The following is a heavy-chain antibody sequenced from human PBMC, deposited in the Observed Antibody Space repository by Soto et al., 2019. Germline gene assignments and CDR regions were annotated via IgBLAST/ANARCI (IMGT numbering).Heavy chain of an antibody. V-gene: IGHV4-59*01. Sequence: PSETLSLTCTVSGGSISSYYWSWIRQPPGKGLEWIGYIYYSGSTNYNPSLESRVTISVDTSKNQFSLKLSSVTAADTAVYYCARDHHYGSGSYYPNYYYYGMDVWGQGTTVTVSS. CDR3: ARDHHYGSGSYYPNYYYYGMDV. J-gene: IGHJ6*02. D-gene: IGHD3-10*01. CDR2: IYYSGST. CDR1: GGSISSYY.